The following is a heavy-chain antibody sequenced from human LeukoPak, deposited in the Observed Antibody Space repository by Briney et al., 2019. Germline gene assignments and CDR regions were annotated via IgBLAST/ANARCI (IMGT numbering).Heavy chain of an antibody. D-gene: IGHD3-22*01. Sequence: GRSLRLSCAASGFTFYHYAMHWVRQAPGKGVEWVSSISWNSATIGYVDSVRGRFTISRDNAKHPLYLQMNSLRAEDMAFYYCAKDVWPYTYYYDTHPLGGGFDSWGQGTLVTVSS. CDR1: GFTFYHYA. J-gene: IGHJ4*02. V-gene: IGHV3-9*03. CDR3: AKDVWPYTYYYDTHPLGGGFDS. CDR2: ISWNSATI.